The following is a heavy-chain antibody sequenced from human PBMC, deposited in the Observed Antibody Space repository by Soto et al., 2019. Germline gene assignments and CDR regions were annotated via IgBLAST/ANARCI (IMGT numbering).Heavy chain of an antibody. Sequence: GGSLRLSCAASGFTFSSYDMHWVRQATGKGLEWVSAIGTAGDTYYPGSVKGRFTISRENAKNSLYLQMNSLRAGDTAVYYCARSTITMVRGVITYYFDYWGQGTLVTVSS. CDR1: GFTFSSYD. D-gene: IGHD3-10*01. V-gene: IGHV3-13*01. J-gene: IGHJ4*02. CDR2: IGTAGDT. CDR3: ARSTITMVRGVITYYFDY.